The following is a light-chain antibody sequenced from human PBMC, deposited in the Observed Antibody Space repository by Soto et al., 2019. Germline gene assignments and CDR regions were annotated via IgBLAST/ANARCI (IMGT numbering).Light chain of an antibody. CDR2: DVS. Sequence: QSALTQPASVSGSPGQSITISCTGTSSDVGGYNYVSWYQHHPGKAPKLMIYDVSNRPSGVSNRFSGSKSGNTASLTISGLQAEDEDDYYCSSYTSSSTLVVFGTGTKLTVL. CDR3: SSYTSSSTLVV. CDR1: SSDVGGYNY. J-gene: IGLJ1*01. V-gene: IGLV2-14*03.